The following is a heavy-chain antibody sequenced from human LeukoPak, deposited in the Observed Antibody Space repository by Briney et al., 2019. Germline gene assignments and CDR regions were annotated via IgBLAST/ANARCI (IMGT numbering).Heavy chain of an antibody. CDR2: INHSGST. V-gene: IGHV4-34*01. Sequence: PSETLSLTCAVYGESFSGYYWSWIRQPPGKGLKWIGEINHSGSTNYNPSLKSRVTISVDTSKNQFSLKLSSVTAADTAVYYCARPISTPHAYYYGMDVWGQGTTVTVSS. J-gene: IGHJ6*02. CDR1: GESFSGYY. D-gene: IGHD2-21*01. CDR3: ARPISTPHAYYYGMDV.